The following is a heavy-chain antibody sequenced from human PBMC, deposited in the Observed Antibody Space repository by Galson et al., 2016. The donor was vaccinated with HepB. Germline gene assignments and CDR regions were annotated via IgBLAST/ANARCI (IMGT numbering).Heavy chain of an antibody. V-gene: IGHV3-74*01. CDR2: INRDESST. CDR1: GFTFSSYY. CDR3: ATGPPPKRLDS. J-gene: IGHJ5*01. Sequence: SLRLSCAASGFTFSSYYMHWVRQAPGKGLVWVSRINRDESSTSYADYVKGRFTISRDNAKNTLYLQMNSLRAEDTAVYYCATGPPPKRLDSWGQGTLVTVSS.